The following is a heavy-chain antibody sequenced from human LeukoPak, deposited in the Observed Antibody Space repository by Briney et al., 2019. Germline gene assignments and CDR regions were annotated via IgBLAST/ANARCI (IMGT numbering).Heavy chain of an antibody. D-gene: IGHD6-19*01. CDR3: ARTLAVAKIFDY. CDR1: GGSISSGDYY. Sequence: SETLSLTCTVSGGSISSGDYYWSWIRQPPDPPPGKGLEWIGYIYYSGGAYYNPSLKSRATISVDTSRNQFSLSLNSVTAADTAVYFCARTLAVAKIFDYWGQGALVIVSS. CDR2: IYYSGGA. J-gene: IGHJ4*02. V-gene: IGHV4-30-4*08.